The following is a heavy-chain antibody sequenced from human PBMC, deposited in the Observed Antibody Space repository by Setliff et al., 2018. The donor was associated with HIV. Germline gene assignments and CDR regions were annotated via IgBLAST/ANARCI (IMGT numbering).Heavy chain of an antibody. CDR1: GVSIDSHY. Sequence: PSETLSLTCNISGVSIDSHYWSWIRQAAGQELEWIGRLHLNSSGTTNYNPSLKSRVNISIDPSKNHFTLRLSSVTVADTAVYYCARRGRFMGWFDPWGQGILVTVSS. CDR2: LHLNSSGTT. CDR3: ARRGRFMGWFDP. V-gene: IGHV4-4*07. J-gene: IGHJ5*02. D-gene: IGHD3-3*01.